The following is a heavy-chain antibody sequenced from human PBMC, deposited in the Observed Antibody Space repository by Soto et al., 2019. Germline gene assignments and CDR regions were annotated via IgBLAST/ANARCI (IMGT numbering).Heavy chain of an antibody. CDR2: IYPGDSDT. CDR1: GYSFTSYW. V-gene: IGHV5-51*01. CDR3: ARLRYCSGGSCYVGRYYYYGMDV. Sequence: PGESLKISCKGSGYSFTSYWIGWVRQMPGKGLEWMGIIYPGDSDTRYSPSFQGQVTISADKSISTAYLQWSSLKASDTAMYYCARLRYCSGGSCYVGRYYYYGMDVWGQGTTVTVSS. J-gene: IGHJ6*02. D-gene: IGHD2-15*01.